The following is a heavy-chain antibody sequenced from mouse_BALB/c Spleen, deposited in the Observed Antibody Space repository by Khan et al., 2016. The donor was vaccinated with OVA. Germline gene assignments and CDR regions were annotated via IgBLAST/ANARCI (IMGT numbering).Heavy chain of an antibody. J-gene: IGHJ3*01. Sequence: EVQLQESGPSLVKPSQTLSLTCSVTGDSITSGYWNWIRKFPGHKLEYMGYISYSGKSYYNQSLKSRISVTRDTSKTKYYLQLKSVTTEDTATYDCACELRGFAYWGQGTLVTVSA. CDR1: GDSITSGY. CDR3: ACELRGFAY. CDR2: ISYSGKS. D-gene: IGHD1-1*01. V-gene: IGHV3-8*02.